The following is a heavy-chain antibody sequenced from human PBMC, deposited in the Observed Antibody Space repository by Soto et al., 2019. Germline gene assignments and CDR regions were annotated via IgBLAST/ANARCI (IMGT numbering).Heavy chain of an antibody. CDR1: GFPFSIYW. CDR3: VRDFEGSYVDGPLVY. CDR2: IKQDGSEN. J-gene: IGHJ4*02. V-gene: IGHV3-7*03. D-gene: IGHD5-18*01. Sequence: RGSVRLSCAASGFPFSIYWMSWVRQSPGKGLEWVANIKQDGSENYYVDSVRGRFTISRDNAKNSLYLQMNSLRAEDTAVYYCVRDFEGSYVDGPLVYWCQGAVVTVSS.